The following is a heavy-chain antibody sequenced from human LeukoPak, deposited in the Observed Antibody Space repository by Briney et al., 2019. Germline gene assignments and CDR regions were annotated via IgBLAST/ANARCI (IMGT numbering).Heavy chain of an antibody. J-gene: IGHJ3*02. D-gene: IGHD5-18*01. V-gene: IGHV3-53*01. CDR2: IYSGGST. Sequence: PGGSLRLSCAASGFTVSSNYMSWVRQAPGKGLEWVSVIYSGGSTYYADSVKGRFTISRDNSKNTLYLQMNSLRAEDTAVYYCAKDAHGYALDIWGQGTMVTVSS. CDR3: AKDAHGYALDI. CDR1: GFTVSSNY.